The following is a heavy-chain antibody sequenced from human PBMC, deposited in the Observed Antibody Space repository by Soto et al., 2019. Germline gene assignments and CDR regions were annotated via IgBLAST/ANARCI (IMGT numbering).Heavy chain of an antibody. CDR1: AGTFTSYY. D-gene: IGHD3-22*01. CDR2: INPNGGSR. J-gene: IGHJ5*02. CDR3: ARSSVGVFGIMIEGSNCLAP. V-gene: IGHV1-46*01. Sequence: ASVKVSCNLPAGTFTSYYIHWVRKAPGHGVEWMGIINPNGGSRRFAQTFQGRITMTTATSTSTVYIELRSLTSADTAVYYCARSSVGVFGIMIEGSNCLAPWAQGSLGIVPS.